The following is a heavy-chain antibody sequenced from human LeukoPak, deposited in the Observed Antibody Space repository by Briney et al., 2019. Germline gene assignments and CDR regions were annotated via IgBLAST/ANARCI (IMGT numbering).Heavy chain of an antibody. Sequence: SETLSLTCTVSGYSISSGYYWGWIRQPPGKGLEWIGSIYHSGSTYHNPSLKSRVTISVDTSKNQFSLKLSSVTAADTAVYYCARVPAFRWELPYFDYWGQGTLVTVSS. CDR2: IYHSGST. CDR1: GYSISSGYY. V-gene: IGHV4-38-2*02. D-gene: IGHD1-26*01. J-gene: IGHJ4*02. CDR3: ARVPAFRWELPYFDY.